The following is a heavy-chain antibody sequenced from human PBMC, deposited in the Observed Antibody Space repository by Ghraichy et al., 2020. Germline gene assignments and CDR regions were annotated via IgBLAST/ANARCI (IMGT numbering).Heavy chain of an antibody. J-gene: IGHJ6*02. D-gene: IGHD3-16*02. V-gene: IGHV3-33*01. CDR1: GFTFSSYG. Sequence: LSLTCAASGFTFSSYGMHWVRQAPGKGLEWVAVIWYDGSNKYYADSVKGRFTISRDNSKNTLYLQMNSLRAEDTAVYYCAREGYDYIWGSYRFYYYGMDVWGQGTTVTVSS. CDR2: IWYDGSNK. CDR3: AREGYDYIWGSYRFYYYGMDV.